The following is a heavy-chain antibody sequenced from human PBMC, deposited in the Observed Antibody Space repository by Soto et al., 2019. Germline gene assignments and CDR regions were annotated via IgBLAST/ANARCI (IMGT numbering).Heavy chain of an antibody. Sequence: GGSLRVSCAASGFTFSSYAMSWVRQAPGKGLEWVAAISGSGGSTYYADSVKGRFTISRDNSKNTLYLQMNSLRAEDTAVYYCAKHYYYDSSGYPAHHDAFDIWGQGTMVTVSS. J-gene: IGHJ3*02. V-gene: IGHV3-23*01. CDR3: AKHYYYDSSGYPAHHDAFDI. D-gene: IGHD3-22*01. CDR1: GFTFSSYA. CDR2: ISGSGGST.